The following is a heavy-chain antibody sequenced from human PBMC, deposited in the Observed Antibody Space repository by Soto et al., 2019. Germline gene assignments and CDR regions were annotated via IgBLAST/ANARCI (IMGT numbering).Heavy chain of an antibody. CDR3: ATNPSTVDIAAMGG. J-gene: IGHJ4*02. CDR1: GFAFRANG. CDR2: IRNDGSTK. Sequence: QVQLVESGGGVVQPGTSLRLSCAASGFAFRANGMHWVRQAPGKGLEWVALIRNDGSTKSYAESVKGRFTISRDNSKNTLYLQMDSLRAGDTAVYYCATNPSTVDIAAMGGWGQGTLVTVSS. D-gene: IGHD5-12*01. V-gene: IGHV3-33*01.